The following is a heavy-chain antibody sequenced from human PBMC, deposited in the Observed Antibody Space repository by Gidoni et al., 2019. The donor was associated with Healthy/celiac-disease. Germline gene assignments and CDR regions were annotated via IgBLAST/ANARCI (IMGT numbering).Heavy chain of an antibody. CDR1: GGSISSGSYY. CDR2: IYNSGST. Sequence: QVQLQESGPGLVKPSQPLSLPCTVSGGSISSGSYYWSWIRQPAGKGLEWIGHIYNSGSTNYNPSLKSRVTISVDTSKNQFSLKLSSVTAADTAVYYCVGYTTMGRHYFDYWGQGTLVTVSS. V-gene: IGHV4-61*02. D-gene: IGHD5-18*01. J-gene: IGHJ4*02. CDR3: VGYTTMGRHYFDY.